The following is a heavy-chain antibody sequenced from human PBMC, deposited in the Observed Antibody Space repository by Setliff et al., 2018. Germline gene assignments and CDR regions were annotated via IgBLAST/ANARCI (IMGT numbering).Heavy chain of an antibody. CDR3: AKDRDIGVATHVMDV. CDR1: GGTFSSYA. D-gene: IGHD2-15*01. CDR2: INPNGGST. V-gene: IGHV1-46*01. Sequence: ASVKVSCKASGGTFSSYAISWVRQAPGQGLEWMGIINPNGGSTTYAQKFQGTVTMTRDTSTNTVSMELSSLISEDTAVYYCAKDRDIGVATHVMDVWGQGTTVTVSS. J-gene: IGHJ6*02.